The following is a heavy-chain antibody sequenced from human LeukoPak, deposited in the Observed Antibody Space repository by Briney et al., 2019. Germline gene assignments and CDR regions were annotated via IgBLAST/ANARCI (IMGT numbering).Heavy chain of an antibody. V-gene: IGHV6-1*01. J-gene: IGHJ6*03. CDR1: GDSVSSNSAA. Sequence: SQTLSLTCAISGDSVSSNSAAWNWIRQSPSRGLEWLGRTYYRSKWYNDYAVSVKSRITINPDTSKNQFSLKLSSVTAADTAVYYCAREERLYSSSWYPRPYYYYMDVWGKGTTVTISS. D-gene: IGHD6-13*01. CDR2: TYYRSKWYN. CDR3: AREERLYSSSWYPRPYYYYMDV.